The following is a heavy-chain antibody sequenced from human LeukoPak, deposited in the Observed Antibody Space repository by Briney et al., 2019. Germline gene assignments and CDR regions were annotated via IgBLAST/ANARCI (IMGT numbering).Heavy chain of an antibody. CDR3: AREYYYDSSGYPDAFDI. D-gene: IGHD3-22*01. CDR1: GYTFTSYY. CDR2: INPSGGST. Sequence: ASVKVSCKASGYTFTSYYMHWVRQAPGQGLEWMGIINPSGGSTSYAQKFQGRVTMTRDTSTSTVYMELSSLRSEDTAVYYCAREYYYDSSGYPDAFDIWGQGTTVTVSS. V-gene: IGHV1-46*01. J-gene: IGHJ3*02.